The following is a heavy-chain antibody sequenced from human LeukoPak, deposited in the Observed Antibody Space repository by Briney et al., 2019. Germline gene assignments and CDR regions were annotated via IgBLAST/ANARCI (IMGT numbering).Heavy chain of an antibody. CDR1: GFTFNSYS. CDR2: ITGTSYPK. Sequence: GGSLRLSCRASGFTFNSYSMNWVRQAPGKGLEWISYITGTSYPKMYGDSVRGRFTIPRDNAQNPLYLQMNFLRAEDTAHYYCTRDGADTGFDFDYWGQGVLVTVSS. D-gene: IGHD2-8*02. J-gene: IGHJ4*02. CDR3: TRDGADTGFDFDY. V-gene: IGHV3-21*05.